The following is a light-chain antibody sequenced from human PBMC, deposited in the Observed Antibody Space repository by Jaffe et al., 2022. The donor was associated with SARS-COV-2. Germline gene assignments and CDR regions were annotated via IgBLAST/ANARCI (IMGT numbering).Light chain of an antibody. J-gene: IGKJ2*01. V-gene: IGKV1-5*03. CDR2: MAS. CDR3: QQYRSYPYT. CDR1: QSISTW. Sequence: DIQMTQSPSTLSASVGDRVIITCRASQSISTWLAWYQQKPGKGPKLLIYMASNFQSGVPSRFSGSASGTEFTLTISSLQPDDLATYYCQQYRSYPYTFGQGTKLEIK.